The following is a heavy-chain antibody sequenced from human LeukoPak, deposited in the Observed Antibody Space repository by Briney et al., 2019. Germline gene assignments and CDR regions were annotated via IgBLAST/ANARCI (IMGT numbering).Heavy chain of an antibody. J-gene: IGHJ4*02. V-gene: IGHV3-23*01. Sequence: GASLRLSCAASGFTFSSYAMSWVRQAPGKGLEWVSAISGSGGSTYYADSVKGRFTISRDNSKNTLYLQMNSLRVEDTAVYYCAKSNWNYEFDYWGQGTLVTVSS. D-gene: IGHD1-7*01. CDR3: AKSNWNYEFDY. CDR1: GFTFSSYA. CDR2: ISGSGGST.